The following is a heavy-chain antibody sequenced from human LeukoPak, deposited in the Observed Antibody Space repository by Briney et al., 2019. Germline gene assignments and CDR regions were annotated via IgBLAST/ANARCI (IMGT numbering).Heavy chain of an antibody. J-gene: IGHJ5*02. Sequence: GGSLRLSCAVSGFTFSSYAMNWVRQAPGKGLEWVAFIRYDESNKFYADSVKGRFTISRDNSKNTLFLQMNSLRSEDTAVYYCAAMQWLEGVDWFDPWGQGTLVTVSS. V-gene: IGHV3-30*02. CDR1: GFTFSSYA. D-gene: IGHD6-19*01. CDR3: AAMQWLEGVDWFDP. CDR2: IRYDESNK.